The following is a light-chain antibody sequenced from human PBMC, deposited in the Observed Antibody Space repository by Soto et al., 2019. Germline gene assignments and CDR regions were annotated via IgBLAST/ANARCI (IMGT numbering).Light chain of an antibody. CDR3: GTWDSSLSIWV. V-gene: IGLV1-51*01. J-gene: IGLJ3*02. Sequence: QSVLTQPPSVSAPPGQKVTISCSGSSSNIGNNYVSWYQQFPGTAPKLLIYDDNKRPSGIPDRFSGSKSGTSATLGITGLQTGDEADYYCGTWDSSLSIWVFGGGTKLTVL. CDR1: SSNIGNNY. CDR2: DDN.